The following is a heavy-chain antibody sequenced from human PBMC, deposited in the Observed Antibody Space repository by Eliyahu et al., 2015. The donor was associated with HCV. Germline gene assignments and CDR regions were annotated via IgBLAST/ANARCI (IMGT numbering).Heavy chain of an antibody. V-gene: IGHV1-69*01. Sequence: QVQLVQSGAEVKKPGSSVKVSYKASGDTFSSSPISWVRQAPGQGLEWMGGIIPIFGTGNYAQKFQGRVTITADESMSTAYMVLSSLTSEDTAVYYCARPSADGSGMSKPFDYWGQGTLVIVSS. CDR2: IIPIFGTG. D-gene: IGHD6-19*01. J-gene: IGHJ4*02. CDR3: ARPSADGSGMSKPFDY. CDR1: GDTFSSSP.